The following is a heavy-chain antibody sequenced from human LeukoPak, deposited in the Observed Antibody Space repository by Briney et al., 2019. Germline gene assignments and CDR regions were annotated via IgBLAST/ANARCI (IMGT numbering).Heavy chain of an antibody. J-gene: IGHJ4*02. D-gene: IGHD3-22*01. V-gene: IGHV1-69-2*01. CDR2: VDPEDGET. Sequence: ASVKISCKASGYTFTDYYMHWVQQAPGKGLEWMGRVDPEDGETIYAEKFQGRVTITADTSTDTAYMELSSLRAEDTALYYCAKAYYYDSSGPIDYWGQGTLVTVSS. CDR3: AKAYYYDSSGPIDY. CDR1: GYTFTDYY.